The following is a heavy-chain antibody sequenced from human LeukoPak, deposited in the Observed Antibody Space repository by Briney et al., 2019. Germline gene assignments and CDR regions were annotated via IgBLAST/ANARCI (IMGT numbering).Heavy chain of an antibody. CDR1: GFTFDDYA. Sequence: GGSLRLSCAASGFTFDDYAMHWVRQAPGKGLEWVSLISWDGGSTYYADSVKGRFTISRDNSKNSLYLQMNSLRAEDTAVYYCARGPIPGYWGQETLATVSS. D-gene: IGHD2-2*02. J-gene: IGHJ4*02. CDR2: ISWDGGST. V-gene: IGHV3-43D*03. CDR3: ARGPIPGY.